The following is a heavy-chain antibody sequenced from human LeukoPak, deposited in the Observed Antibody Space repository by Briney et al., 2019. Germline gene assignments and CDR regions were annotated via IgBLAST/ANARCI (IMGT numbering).Heavy chain of an antibody. J-gene: IGHJ5*02. V-gene: IGHV5-51*01. CDR1: GYSFTSYW. Sequence: GESLKISCKGSGYSFTSYWIGWVRQMPGKGLEWMGIIYPGDSDTRYSPSFQGQVTISADKSISTSYLQWSSLKASDTAMYYWAGRTDPRPGSYGNWVAPWGQGTLVNVSS. CDR2: IYPGDSDT. CDR3: AGRTDPRPGSYGNWVAP. D-gene: IGHD3-10*01.